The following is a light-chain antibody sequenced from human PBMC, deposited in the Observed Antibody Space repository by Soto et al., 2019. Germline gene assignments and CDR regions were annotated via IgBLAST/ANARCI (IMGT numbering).Light chain of an antibody. V-gene: IGKV1-5*03. Sequence: DIKMTKSPSSLSASVGDRVTITCRASQGISNYLAWYQQKPGKAPKLLIYRASTLKSGVPSRFSGSGSGTEFTLTISSLQPDAFAPYYCQHYNSYSEAFCQGTKVEIK. CDR3: QHYNSYSEA. J-gene: IGKJ1*01. CDR1: QGISNY. CDR2: RAS.